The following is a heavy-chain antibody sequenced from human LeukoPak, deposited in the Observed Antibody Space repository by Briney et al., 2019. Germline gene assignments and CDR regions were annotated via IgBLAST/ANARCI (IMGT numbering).Heavy chain of an antibody. Sequence: SETLSLTCAVSGVSISSGDYSWSWLRQPPGKGLEWIGYIYHTGTTYYNPSLKGRGTRSLDRSKNQFSLKLTSVTAADTAVYYCAGDFGSGSYRFDYWGQGTLVIVSS. CDR3: AGDFGSGSYRFDY. D-gene: IGHD3-10*01. CDR2: IYHTGTT. J-gene: IGHJ4*02. V-gene: IGHV4-30-2*01. CDR1: GVSISSGDYS.